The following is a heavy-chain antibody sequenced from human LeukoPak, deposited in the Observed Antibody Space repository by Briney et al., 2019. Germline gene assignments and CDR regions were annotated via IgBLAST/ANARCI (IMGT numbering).Heavy chain of an antibody. CDR2: IYPGDSDT. CDR3: ARHNSGLSGWQFDY. Sequence: GESLKISCKGSEYSFINYWIGWVRQMPGKGLEWMGIIYPGDSDTRYSPSFQGQVTISADKSISTAYLQWSSLKATDTAMYYCARHNSGLSGWQFDYWGQGTMVTVSS. V-gene: IGHV5-51*01. J-gene: IGHJ4*02. D-gene: IGHD6-19*01. CDR1: EYSFINYW.